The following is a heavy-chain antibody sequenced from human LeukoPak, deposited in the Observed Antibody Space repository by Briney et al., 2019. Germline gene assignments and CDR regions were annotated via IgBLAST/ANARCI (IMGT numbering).Heavy chain of an antibody. CDR2: ISSSGSTI. J-gene: IGHJ4*02. Sequence: GGSLRLSCAASGFTFSDYYMSWIRQAPGKGLEWVSYISSSGSTIYYADSVKGRFTISRDNAKNSLYLQMNSLRAEDTAVYYCAKRLTTVTTGVWYFDYWGQGTLVTVSS. D-gene: IGHD4-17*01. CDR3: AKRLTTVTTGVWYFDY. CDR1: GFTFSDYY. V-gene: IGHV3-11*01.